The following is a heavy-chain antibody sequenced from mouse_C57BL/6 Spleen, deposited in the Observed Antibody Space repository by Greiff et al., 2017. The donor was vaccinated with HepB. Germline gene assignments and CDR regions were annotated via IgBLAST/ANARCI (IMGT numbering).Heavy chain of an antibody. J-gene: IGHJ1*03. CDR3: ARPGIITTVVEAWYFDV. Sequence: EVKVVESGGGLVKPGGSLKLSCAASGFTFSDYGMHWVRQAPEKGLEWVAYISSGSSTIYYADTVKGRFTISRDNAKNTLFLQMTSLRSEDTAMYYCARPGIITTVVEAWYFDVWGTGTTVTVSS. D-gene: IGHD1-1*01. CDR2: ISSGSSTI. V-gene: IGHV5-17*01. CDR1: GFTFSDYG.